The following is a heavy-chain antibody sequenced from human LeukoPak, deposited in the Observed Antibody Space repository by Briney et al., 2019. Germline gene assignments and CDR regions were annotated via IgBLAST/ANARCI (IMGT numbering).Heavy chain of an antibody. J-gene: IGHJ4*02. CDR1: GFTFDDYA. D-gene: IGHD6-25*01. CDR2: ISWNSGSI. V-gene: IGHV3-9*01. CDR3: EKESAAGPFDY. Sequence: GGSLRPSCAASGFTFDDYAMHWVRQAPGKGLEWVSGISWNSGSIGYADSVKGRFTISRDNAKNSLYLQMNSLRAEDTALYYCEKESAAGPFDYWGKETLVTVSS.